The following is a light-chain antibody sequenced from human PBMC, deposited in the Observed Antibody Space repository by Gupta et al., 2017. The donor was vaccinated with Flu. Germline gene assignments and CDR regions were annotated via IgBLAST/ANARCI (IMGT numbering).Light chain of an antibody. CDR2: GAS. CDR1: QSVSSSY. Sequence: IVLTQSPGTLSLSTGERATLSCRASQSVSSSYLAWYQQKPGQAPRLLIYGASSRATGIPDRFSGSGSGTDFTLTISRLEPEDFAVYYCQQYGSSPRLTFGGGTKVEIK. V-gene: IGKV3-20*01. J-gene: IGKJ4*01. CDR3: QQYGSSPRLT.